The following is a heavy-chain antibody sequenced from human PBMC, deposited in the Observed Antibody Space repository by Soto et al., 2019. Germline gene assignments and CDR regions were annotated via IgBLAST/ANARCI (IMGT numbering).Heavy chain of an antibody. Sequence: GASVKVSCKASGYTFTSYYMHWVRQAPGQGLEWVGIINPSGGSTSYAQKFQGRVTMTRDTSTSTVYMELNSLRAEDTAVYYCAGSSVRYYGMDVWGQGTTVTVSS. D-gene: IGHD3-10*01. V-gene: IGHV1-46*01. CDR3: AGSSVRYYGMDV. CDR1: GYTFTSYY. CDR2: INPSGGST. J-gene: IGHJ6*02.